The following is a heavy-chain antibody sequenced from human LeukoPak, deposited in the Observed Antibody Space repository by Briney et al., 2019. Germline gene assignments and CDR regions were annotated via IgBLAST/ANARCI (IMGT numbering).Heavy chain of an antibody. J-gene: IGHJ4*02. CDR1: GFTVSSNY. D-gene: IGHD1-26*01. CDR2: ISSDGSSK. Sequence: GGSLRLSCAASGFTVSSNYMSWVRQAPGKGLEWVAVISSDGSSKHYAGSVKGRFTIFTDTSKSTLYLQINSLRPEDTAVYYCASLLRPYSGSYYIIGWGQGTLVTVSS. V-gene: IGHV3-30-3*01. CDR3: ASLLRPYSGSYYIIG.